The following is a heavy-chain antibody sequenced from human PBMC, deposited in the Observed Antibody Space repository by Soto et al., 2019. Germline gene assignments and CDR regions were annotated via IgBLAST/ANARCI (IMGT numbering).Heavy chain of an antibody. Sequence: ASVKVSCKASGYTFTSYGISWVRQAPGQGLEWMGWNSAYNGNTNYAQKLQGRVTMTTDTSTSTAYMELRSLRSDDTAVYYCARDPYGDSKYNWFDPWGQGTLVTVSS. J-gene: IGHJ5*02. CDR1: GYTFTSYG. V-gene: IGHV1-18*01. CDR3: ARDPYGDSKYNWFDP. CDR2: NSAYNGNT. D-gene: IGHD4-17*01.